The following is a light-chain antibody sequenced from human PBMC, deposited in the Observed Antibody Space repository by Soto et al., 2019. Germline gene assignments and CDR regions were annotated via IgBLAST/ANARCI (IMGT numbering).Light chain of an antibody. Sequence: DIQMTQSPSSLSASVGDRVTITCRASQSISSYLNWYQQKPGRAPKLLIYATSTLQSGVPSRFSGSGSGTEFTLTIRSLQPDDFATYYCQHHNSYSEAFGQGTKVDIK. CDR3: QHHNSYSEA. J-gene: IGKJ1*01. CDR1: QSISSY. V-gene: IGKV1-9*01. CDR2: ATS.